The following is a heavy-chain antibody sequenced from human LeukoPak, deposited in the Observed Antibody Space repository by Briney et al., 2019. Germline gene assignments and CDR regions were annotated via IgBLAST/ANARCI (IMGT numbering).Heavy chain of an antibody. CDR2: IYYSGST. V-gene: IGHV4-59*12. CDR3: VERDDAGALVY. D-gene: IGHD1-1*01. J-gene: IGHJ4*02. Sequence: PSETLSLTCTVSGGSISSYYWSWIRQPPGKGLEWIGYIYYSGSTNYNPSLKSRVTISVDTSKNQFSLKLSSVTAADTAVYYCVERDDAGALVYWGQGTLVTVSS. CDR1: GGSISSYY.